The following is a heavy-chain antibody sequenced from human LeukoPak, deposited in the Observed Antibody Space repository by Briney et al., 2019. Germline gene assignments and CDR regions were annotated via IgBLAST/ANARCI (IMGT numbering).Heavy chain of an antibody. CDR2: ISYDGSNK. D-gene: IGHD3-22*01. Sequence: GTSLRLSCATSGFALSSHGMHWVRQAPGKGLEWVAVISYDGSNKYYADSVKGRFTISRDNSKNTLYLQMNSLRAEDTAVYYCAKDMYYYDSSGSAPFDYWGQGTLVTVSS. J-gene: IGHJ4*02. CDR3: AKDMYYYDSSGSAPFDY. V-gene: IGHV3-30*18. CDR1: GFALSSHG.